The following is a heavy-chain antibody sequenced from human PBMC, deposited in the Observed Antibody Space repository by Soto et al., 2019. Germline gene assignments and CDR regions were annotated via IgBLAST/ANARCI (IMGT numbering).Heavy chain of an antibody. V-gene: IGHV3-23*01. J-gene: IGHJ4*02. CDR3: ANDVESGLYEAFDS. Sequence: FHRLPCTASGFESSDFGMRRIRKNTGKGLEWVSSIRSFDYRTNYADSVKGRFTISRDNSKSTLSLQMNSLRAEDTAVYYCANDVESGLYEAFDSRGPGTLVTLSS. CDR2: IRSFDYRT. CDR1: GFESSDFG. D-gene: IGHD6-19*01.